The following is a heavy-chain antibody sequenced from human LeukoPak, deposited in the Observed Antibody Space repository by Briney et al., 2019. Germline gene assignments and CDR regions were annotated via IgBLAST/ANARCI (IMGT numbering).Heavy chain of an antibody. D-gene: IGHD3/OR15-3a*01. CDR2: IRSSGSPM. Sequence: GGSLRLSCAASGFTFSSYGMHWVRQAPGKGLEWVSNIRSSGSPMYYADSAKGRFTISRDNAKNSLYLQMDSLRAEDTAVYYCARDRDWSFDYWGQGTLVTVSS. V-gene: IGHV3-48*01. CDR3: ARDRDWSFDY. J-gene: IGHJ4*02. CDR1: GFTFSSYG.